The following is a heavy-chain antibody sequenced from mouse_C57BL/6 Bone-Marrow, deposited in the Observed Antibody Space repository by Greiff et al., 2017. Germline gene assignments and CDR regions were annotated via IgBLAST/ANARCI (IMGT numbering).Heavy chain of an antibody. D-gene: IGHD1-1*01. CDR1: GFNIKDDY. Sequence: VQLKESGAELVRPGASVKLSCTASGFNIKDDYMHWVKQRPEQGLAWIGWIDPENGDTEYASKFQGKATITADTSSNTAYLQLSSLTSEDTAVYYCTTFYYYGSSTSWFAYWGQGTLVTVSA. J-gene: IGHJ3*01. V-gene: IGHV14-4*01. CDR2: IDPENGDT. CDR3: TTFYYYGSSTSWFAY.